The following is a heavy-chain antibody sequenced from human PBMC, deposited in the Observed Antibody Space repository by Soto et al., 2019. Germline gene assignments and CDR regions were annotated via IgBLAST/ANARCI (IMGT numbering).Heavy chain of an antibody. J-gene: IGHJ6*02. CDR3: ARDLGVVVPAAIPYYYGMDV. CDR1: GGSISSGGYY. CDR2: IYYSGST. D-gene: IGHD2-2*02. V-gene: IGHV4-31*03. Sequence: VQLQESGPGLVKPSQTLSLTCTVSGGSISSGGYYWSWIRQHPGKGLEWIGYIYYSGSTYYNPSLKSRVTISVDTSKNQFSLKLSSVTAADTAVYYCARDLGVVVPAAIPYYYGMDVWGQGTTVTVSS.